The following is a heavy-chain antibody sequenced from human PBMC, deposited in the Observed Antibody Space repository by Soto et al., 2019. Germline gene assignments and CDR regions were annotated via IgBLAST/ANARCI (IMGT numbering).Heavy chain of an antibody. D-gene: IGHD2-2*01. CDR1: GYRFSSYS. V-gene: IGHV5-51*01. CDR2: IHSGDSKA. J-gene: IGHJ4*02. Sequence: ESLPLFCNGSGYRFSSYSIAWVRQMPREGLEVLGNIHSGDSKARYSPSFQGHVTIAVDKYISTTCLLWSRLKASEAAFYYCATGPSSHWFDYWGQGTLVTVFS. CDR3: ATGPSSHWFDY.